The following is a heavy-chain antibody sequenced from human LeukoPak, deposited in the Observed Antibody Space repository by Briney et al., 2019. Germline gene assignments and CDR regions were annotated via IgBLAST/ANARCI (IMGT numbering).Heavy chain of an antibody. V-gene: IGHV3-7*01. J-gene: IGHJ4*02. Sequence: GGSLRLSCAASGFTFSSYWMSWVRQAPGKGLEWVANIKQDGSERYYVDSVKGRFTISRDNAKNSLYLQMNSLRAEDTAVYYCATGGARYYYSDYWGQGTLVTVSS. CDR1: GFTFSSYW. D-gene: IGHD3-10*01. CDR2: IKQDGSER. CDR3: ATGGARYYYSDY.